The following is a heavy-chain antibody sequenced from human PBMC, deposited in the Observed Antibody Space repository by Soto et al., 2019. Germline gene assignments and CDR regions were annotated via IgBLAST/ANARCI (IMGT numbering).Heavy chain of an antibody. CDR1: GFTFSSYG. CDR3: ARDPSPDIVVVPAAIDDNYYYGMDV. J-gene: IGHJ6*02. D-gene: IGHD2-2*02. V-gene: IGHV3-30*03. Sequence: GGSLRLSCAASGFTFSSYGMHWVRQAPGKGLEWVAVISYDRSNKYYADSVKGRFTISRDNSKNTLYLQMNSLRAEDTAVYYCARDPSPDIVVVPAAIDDNYYYGMDVWGQGTTVTVSS. CDR2: ISYDRSNK.